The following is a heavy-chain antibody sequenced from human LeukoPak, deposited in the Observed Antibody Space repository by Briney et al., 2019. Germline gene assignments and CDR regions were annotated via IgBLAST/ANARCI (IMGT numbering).Heavy chain of an antibody. V-gene: IGHV4-38-2*02. Sequence: SETLSLTCAVSGYSISSCYYWGWIRQPPGKGLEWIGSIYHSGSTYSNPSLKSRVTISVDTSKNQFSLKLSSVTAADTAVYYCARDSGLGGSSSGAWGAIFDYWGQGTLVTVSA. CDR3: ARDSGLGGSSSGAWGAIFDY. CDR1: GYSISSCYY. D-gene: IGHD1-26*01. CDR2: IYHSGST. J-gene: IGHJ4*02.